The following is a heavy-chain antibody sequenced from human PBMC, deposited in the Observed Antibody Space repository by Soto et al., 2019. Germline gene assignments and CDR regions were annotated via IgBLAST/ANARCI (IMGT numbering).Heavy chain of an antibody. J-gene: IGHJ6*02. D-gene: IGHD2-15*01. CDR1: GGSISSSNW. Sequence: SETLSLTCAVSGGSISSSNWWSWVRQPPGEGLGWIGEIYHSGSTNYNPSLKSRVTISVDKSKNQFSLKLSSVTAADTAVYYCARDRGVYCSGGSCYPYYYYGMDVWGQGTTVTVSS. CDR3: ARDRGVYCSGGSCYPYYYYGMDV. CDR2: IYHSGST. V-gene: IGHV4-4*02.